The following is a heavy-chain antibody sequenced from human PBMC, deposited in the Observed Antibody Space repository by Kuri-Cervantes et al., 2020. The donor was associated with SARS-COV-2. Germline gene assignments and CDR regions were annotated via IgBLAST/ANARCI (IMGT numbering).Heavy chain of an antibody. D-gene: IGHD3-3*01. Sequence: ASVKVSCKASGYSFTSFGISWVRQAPGQGLEWMGWISANNGITNYAQKFQGRVTLTTDRSTDTAYMELTSLRSDDTAVYYCARDQTDPWSRTPDAFDIWGQGTMVTVSS. J-gene: IGHJ3*02. CDR1: GYSFTSFG. CDR3: ARDQTDPWSRTPDAFDI. V-gene: IGHV1-18*01. CDR2: ISANNGIT.